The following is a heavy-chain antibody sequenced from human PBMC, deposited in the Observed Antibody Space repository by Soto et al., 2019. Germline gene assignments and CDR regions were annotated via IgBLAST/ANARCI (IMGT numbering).Heavy chain of an antibody. J-gene: IGHJ4*02. Sequence: GESLKISCKASGYTFSNFWIAWVRQLPGKGLEYMGIIYPGDSETRYSPSFHGKVTISADRSIGTAYLQWSSLEASDSAFYFCARSPRSSPYFDYWGQGALVTVS. V-gene: IGHV5-51*01. CDR3: ARSPRSSPYFDY. CDR1: GYTFSNFW. D-gene: IGHD6-13*01. CDR2: IYPGDSET.